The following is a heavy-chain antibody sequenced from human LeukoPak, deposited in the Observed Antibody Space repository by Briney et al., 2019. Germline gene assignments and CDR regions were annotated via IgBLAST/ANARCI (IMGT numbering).Heavy chain of an antibody. J-gene: IGHJ4*02. CDR2: INHSGST. CDR3: ARFQLWYYFDY. D-gene: IGHD5-18*01. CDR1: GGSFSGYY. Sequence: PSETLSLTCAVYGGSFSGYYWSWIRQPPGKGLEWIGEINHSGSTNYNPSLKSRVTISADTSKNQFSLKLSSVTAADTAVYYCARFQLWYYFDYWGQGTLVTVSS. V-gene: IGHV4-34*01.